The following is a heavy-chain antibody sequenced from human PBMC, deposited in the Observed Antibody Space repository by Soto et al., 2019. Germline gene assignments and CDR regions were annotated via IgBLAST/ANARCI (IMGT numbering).Heavy chain of an antibody. CDR3: ASSIRITMIVVGEY. J-gene: IGHJ4*02. V-gene: IGHV1-69*13. D-gene: IGHD3-22*01. CDR1: GGTFSSYA. Sequence: SVKFSCKASGGTFSSYAISWVRQAPGQGLEWMGGIIPIFGTANYAQKFQGRVTITADESTSTAYMELSSLRSEDTAVYYCASSIRITMIVVGEYWGKGTLVTVSS. CDR2: IIPIFGTA.